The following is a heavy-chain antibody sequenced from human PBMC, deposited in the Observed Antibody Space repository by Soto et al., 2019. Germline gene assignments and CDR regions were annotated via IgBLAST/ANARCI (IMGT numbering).Heavy chain of an antibody. CDR2: VYHTGDT. V-gene: IGHV4-4*02. CDR3: AREIVTAGGNNYFDP. J-gene: IGHJ5*02. CDR1: GGTVASSHW. Sequence: SETLSLTCGVSGGTVASSHWWSWVRQSPGRGLEWIGNVYHTGDTNFNPSLQSRVTFSVDKSNNQFSLRLTSVTAAGTAVYFCAREIVTAGGNNYFDPWGPGTLVTVSS. D-gene: IGHD2-21*02.